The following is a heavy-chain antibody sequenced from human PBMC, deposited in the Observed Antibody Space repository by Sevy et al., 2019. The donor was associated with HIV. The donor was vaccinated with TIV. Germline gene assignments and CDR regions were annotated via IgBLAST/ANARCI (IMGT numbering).Heavy chain of an antibody. CDR3: ARDEARDYDILTPQPQYGMDV. D-gene: IGHD3-9*01. CDR1: GYTFTSYG. J-gene: IGHJ6*02. CDR2: ISAYNGNT. Sequence: ASVKVSCKASGYTFTSYGISWVRQAPGQGLEWMGWISAYNGNTNYAQKLQGRVTMTTDTSTSTAYMELRSLRSDDTAVYYCARDEARDYDILTPQPQYGMDVWGQGTTVTVSS. V-gene: IGHV1-18*01.